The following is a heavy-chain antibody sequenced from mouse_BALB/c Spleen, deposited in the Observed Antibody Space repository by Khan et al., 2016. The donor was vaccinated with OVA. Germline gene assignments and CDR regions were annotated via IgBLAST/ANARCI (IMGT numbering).Heavy chain of an antibody. CDR3: ARNYDYDEGLDY. CDR1: GFSLTTYG. J-gene: IGHJ3*01. V-gene: IGHV2-2*02. Sequence: QVQLQQSGPGLVQPSQSLSITCTVSGFSLTTYGVHWVRQSPGKGLEWLGVIWSGGSTDYNAAFISRLSISKDSSKSQVFFKMNSLQVNDTAIYYGARNYDYDEGLDYWGQGTLGTVSA. CDR2: IWSGGST. D-gene: IGHD2-4*01.